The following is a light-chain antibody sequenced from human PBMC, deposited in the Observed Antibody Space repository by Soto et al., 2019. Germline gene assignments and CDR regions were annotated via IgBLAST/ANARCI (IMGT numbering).Light chain of an antibody. J-gene: IGKJ1*01. V-gene: IGKV3-20*01. CDR2: STS. Sequence: EIVLPQSPGLLSLSPGESARLSCRASQSVSSSSFAWYQQKPGQAPRLLIYSTSNRATGIPDRFSGSGSETDFTLTISSLEREDSAVYYCKQYGSSGTFGQGTKVDI. CDR1: QSVSSSS. CDR3: KQYGSSGT.